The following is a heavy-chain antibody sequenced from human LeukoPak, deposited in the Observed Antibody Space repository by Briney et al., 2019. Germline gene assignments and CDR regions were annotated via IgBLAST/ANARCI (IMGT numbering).Heavy chain of an antibody. CDR2: ISGSGGST. Sequence: GGSLRLSCAASGFTFSSYAMSWVRQASGKGLEWVSAISGSGGSTYYADSVKGRFTISRDNSKNTLYLQMNSLRAEDTAVYYCAKGGTIFGVVMSYYMDVWGKGTTVTVSS. V-gene: IGHV3-23*01. J-gene: IGHJ6*03. D-gene: IGHD3-3*01. CDR1: GFTFSSYA. CDR3: AKGGTIFGVVMSYYMDV.